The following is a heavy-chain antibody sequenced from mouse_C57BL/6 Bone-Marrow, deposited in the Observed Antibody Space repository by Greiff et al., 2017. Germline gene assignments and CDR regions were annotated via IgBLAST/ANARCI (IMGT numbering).Heavy chain of an antibody. V-gene: IGHV1-80*01. D-gene: IGHD1-1*01. CDR1: GYAFSSYW. CDR2: IYPGDGDT. Sequence: QVQLQQSGAELVKPGASVKISCKASGYAFSSYWMNWVKQRPGKGLEWIGQIYPGDGDTNYNGKFKGKATLTADKSSSTAYMQLRSLTSEDSAVYICAREARYYYGFAYWGQGTLVTVSA. CDR3: AREARYYYGFAY. J-gene: IGHJ3*01.